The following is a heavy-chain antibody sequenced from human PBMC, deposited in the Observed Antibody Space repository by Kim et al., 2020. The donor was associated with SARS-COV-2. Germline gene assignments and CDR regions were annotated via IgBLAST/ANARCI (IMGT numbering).Heavy chain of an antibody. V-gene: IGHV1-69*13. CDR3: ARDQTTVVTPGRYNWFDP. D-gene: IGHD4-17*01. CDR2: IIPIFGTA. Sequence: SVKVSCKASGGTFSSYAISWVRQAPGQGLEWMGGIIPIFGTANYAQKFQGRVTITADESTRTAYMELSSLRSEDTAVYYCARDQTTVVTPGRYNWFDPWGQGTLVTVSS. CDR1: GGTFSSYA. J-gene: IGHJ5*02.